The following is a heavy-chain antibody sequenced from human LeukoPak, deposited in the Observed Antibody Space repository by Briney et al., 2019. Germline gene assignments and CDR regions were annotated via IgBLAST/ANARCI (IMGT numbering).Heavy chain of an antibody. J-gene: IGHJ4*02. V-gene: IGHV3-7*01. D-gene: IGHD2-2*01. CDR2: IKQDGSEK. Sequence: AGGSLRLSCAASGFTFSSYWMSWVRQAPGKGLEWVANIKQDGSEKYYVDSVKGRFTISRDNAKNSLYLQMNSLRAEDTAVYYCAREPCSSTSCYFDYWGQGTLVTVSS. CDR1: GFTFSSYW. CDR3: AREPCSSTSCYFDY.